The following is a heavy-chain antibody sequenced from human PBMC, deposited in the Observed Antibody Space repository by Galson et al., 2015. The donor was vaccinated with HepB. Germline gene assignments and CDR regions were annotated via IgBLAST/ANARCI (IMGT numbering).Heavy chain of an antibody. CDR2: ISSSSSTI. D-gene: IGHD4-17*01. V-gene: IGHV3-48*02. J-gene: IGHJ6*02. CDR3: ARILRTRRGYYYYGMDV. Sequence: SLKLSCAASGFTFSSYSMNWVRQAPGRGLEWVSYISSSSSTIYYADSVKGRFTISRDNAKNPLYLQMNSLRDEDTAVYYCARILRTRRGYYYYGMDVWGQGTTVTVSS. CDR1: GFTFSSYS.